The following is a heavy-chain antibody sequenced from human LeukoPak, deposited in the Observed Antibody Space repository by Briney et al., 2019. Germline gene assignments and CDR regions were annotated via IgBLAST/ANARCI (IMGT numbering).Heavy chain of an antibody. V-gene: IGHV4-39*01. CDR1: GDFISTTTYY. J-gene: IGHJ5*02. D-gene: IGHD1-1*01. Sequence: SETLSLTCTVSGDFISTTTYYWGWIRQPPGKGLEWIGSIYYSGDTYYNPSLKSRVIISVDTSKSQFSLNLNSVTAADTSVYYCARHGGPFGTLRFDPWGQGTLVTVSS. CDR3: ARHGGPFGTLRFDP. CDR2: IYYSGDT.